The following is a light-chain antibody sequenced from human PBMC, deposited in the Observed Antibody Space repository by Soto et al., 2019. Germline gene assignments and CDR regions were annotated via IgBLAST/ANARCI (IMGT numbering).Light chain of an antibody. CDR1: SGDVGSYNL. J-gene: IGLJ3*02. CDR3: CSYAGSSTWV. CDR2: EDS. Sequence: QSALTQPASVSGSPGQSITISCTGTSGDVGSYNLVSWYQQHPGKAPKLMIYEDSKRPSGVSNRFSGSKSGDTASLTISGLQAEDEADYYCCSYAGSSTWVFGGGTKVTVL. V-gene: IGLV2-23*01.